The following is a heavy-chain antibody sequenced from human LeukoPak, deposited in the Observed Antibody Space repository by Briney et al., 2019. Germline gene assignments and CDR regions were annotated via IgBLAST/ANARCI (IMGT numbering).Heavy chain of an antibody. CDR1: GYTFTSYD. CDR3: ARVGLEMASTDY. J-gene: IGHJ4*02. V-gene: IGHV1-8*01. CDR2: MNPNSGNT. Sequence: ASVKVSCKASGYTFTSYDINWVRQATGQGLEWMGWMNPNSGNTGYAQKFQGRVTITRNTSISTAYMELSSLRSEDTAVYYCARVGLEMASTDYWAQGTLVTVSS. D-gene: IGHD5-24*01.